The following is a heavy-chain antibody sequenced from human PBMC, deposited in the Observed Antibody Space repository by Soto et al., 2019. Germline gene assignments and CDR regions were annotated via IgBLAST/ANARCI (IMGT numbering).Heavy chain of an antibody. J-gene: IGHJ6*02. Sequence: QVQLVQSGAEVKKPVSSLKVSCKASGGTFSIYAISWVRQAPGQGLEWMGGIIPSSGTANYAQKFQGRVTITADESTSTAYMELSSLRSEDTAVYYCARSQGSSTSLEIYYYYYYGMDVWGQGTTVTVSS. CDR3: ARSQGSSTSLEIYYYYYYGMDV. CDR1: GGTFSIYA. D-gene: IGHD2-2*01. V-gene: IGHV1-69*01. CDR2: IIPSSGTA.